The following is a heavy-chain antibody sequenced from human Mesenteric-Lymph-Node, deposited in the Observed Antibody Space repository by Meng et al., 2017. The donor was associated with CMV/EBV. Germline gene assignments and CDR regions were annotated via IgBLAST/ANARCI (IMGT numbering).Heavy chain of an antibody. J-gene: IGHJ4*02. D-gene: IGHD3-22*01. Sequence: FTVSSNSMSWVRQAPGKWLECVSVISSGGSTYYADSVKGRFTISRDNSKNTLYLQMNSLRAEDTAVYYCARWIYYDSSGWPGGYFDYWGQGTLVTVSS. CDR3: ARWIYYDSSGWPGGYFDY. V-gene: IGHV3-66*01. CDR1: FTVSSNS. CDR2: ISSGGST.